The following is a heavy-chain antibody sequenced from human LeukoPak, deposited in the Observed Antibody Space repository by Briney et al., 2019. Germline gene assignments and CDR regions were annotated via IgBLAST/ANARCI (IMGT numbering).Heavy chain of an antibody. D-gene: IGHD2-15*01. CDR2: VNHSGST. J-gene: IGHJ5*02. Sequence: SETLSLTCAVYGGSFSGYYWSWIRQPPGKGLEWIGEVNHSGSTNYNPSLKSRVTISVDTSKNQFSLKLSSVTAADTAVYYCASQYRYPGYCSGGSCLTQTRRGGRRWFDPWGQGTLVTVSS. V-gene: IGHV4-34*01. CDR1: GGSFSGYY. CDR3: ASQYRYPGYCSGGSCLTQTRRGGRRWFDP.